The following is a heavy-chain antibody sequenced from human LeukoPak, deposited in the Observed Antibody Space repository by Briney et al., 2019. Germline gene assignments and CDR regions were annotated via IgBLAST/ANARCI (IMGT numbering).Heavy chain of an antibody. Sequence: SEILSLTCAVYGGSFSSYYWSWIRQPPGKGLEWIGYIYYSGSTNYNPSLKSRVTISVDTSKNQFSLKLSSVTAADTAVYYCARVRRGGAAAGSSMDVWGKGTTVTISS. J-gene: IGHJ6*03. CDR2: IYYSGST. CDR3: ARVRRGGAAAGSSMDV. D-gene: IGHD6-13*01. CDR1: GGSFSSYY. V-gene: IGHV4-59*01.